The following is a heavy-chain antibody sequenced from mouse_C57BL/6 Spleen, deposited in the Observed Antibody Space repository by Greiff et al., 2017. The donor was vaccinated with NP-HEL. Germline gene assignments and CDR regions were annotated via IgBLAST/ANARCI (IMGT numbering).Heavy chain of an antibody. CDR3: ARGGYYYSNYVAWFAY. V-gene: IGHV1-50*01. CDR2: IDPSDSYT. CDR1: GYTFTSYW. Sequence: QVQLQQPGAELVKPGASVKLSCKASGYTFTSYWMQWVKQRPGQGLEWIGEIDPSDSYTNYNQKFKGKATLTVDTSSSTAYMQLSSLTSEDSAVYYCARGGYYYSNYVAWFAYWGQGTLVTVSA. D-gene: IGHD2-5*01. J-gene: IGHJ3*01.